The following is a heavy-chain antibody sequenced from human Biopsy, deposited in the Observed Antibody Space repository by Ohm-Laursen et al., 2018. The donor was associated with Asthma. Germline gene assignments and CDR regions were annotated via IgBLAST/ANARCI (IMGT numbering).Heavy chain of an antibody. D-gene: IGHD4-23*01. CDR2: ITGDGSQK. Sequence: SLRLFCTASGFTFGNFWMSWGRQTPGKGLEWVATITGDGSQKFYVDSVTGRVTISRDNSKNTLSLQMNSLRAEDTAVYYCARAYGGSFFSGSFDIWGQGTMVTVSS. J-gene: IGHJ3*02. CDR1: GFTFGNFW. CDR3: ARAYGGSFFSGSFDI. V-gene: IGHV3-7*03.